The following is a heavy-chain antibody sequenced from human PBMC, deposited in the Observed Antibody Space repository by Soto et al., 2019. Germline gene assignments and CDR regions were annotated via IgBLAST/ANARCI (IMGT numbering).Heavy chain of an antibody. CDR2: IYYSGST. V-gene: IGHV4-31*03. Sequence: QVQLQESGPGLVKPSQTLSLTCTVSGGSISSGGYYWSWIRQHPGKGLEWIGYIYYSGSTYYNPSLKSRVTISVDTSKKQFSLKLSSVTAADTAVYYCASLSNSDYYYYYMDVWGKGTTVTVSS. D-gene: IGHD4-4*01. CDR1: GGSISSGGYY. J-gene: IGHJ6*03. CDR3: ASLSNSDYYYYYMDV.